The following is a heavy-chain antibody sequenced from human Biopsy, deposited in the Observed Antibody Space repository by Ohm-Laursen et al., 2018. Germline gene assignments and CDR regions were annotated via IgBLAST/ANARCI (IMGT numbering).Heavy chain of an antibody. CDR2: IIPLFNTA. CDR3: ARAVAGTGGVFDS. D-gene: IGHD6-19*01. V-gene: IGHV1-69*06. Sequence: SVKVSCKASGGTFTNYAISWVRQAPGQGLEWVGGIIPLFNTANYAQKFQGRVTITADKSTTTAYMELSSLRSEDTAIYFCARAVAGTGGVFDSWGQGTLVTVSS. J-gene: IGHJ4*02. CDR1: GGTFTNYA.